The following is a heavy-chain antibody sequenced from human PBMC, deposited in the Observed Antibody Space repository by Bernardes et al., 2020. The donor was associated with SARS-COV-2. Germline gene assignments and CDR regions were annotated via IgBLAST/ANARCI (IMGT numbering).Heavy chain of an antibody. J-gene: IGHJ4*02. V-gene: IGHV3-53*04. CDR1: GFTVRNDY. Sequence: GGSLRLSCAASGFTVRNDYWTWVRQTPGKGLEWVSVIYSGGNTYYTDSVKGRFTISRHISENTLYLHMNSLRAEDTAVYYCASGPFYSDGSPYPGVDYWGQGTTVTVSS. CDR2: IYSGGNT. CDR3: ASGPFYSDGSPYPGVDY. D-gene: IGHD1-26*01.